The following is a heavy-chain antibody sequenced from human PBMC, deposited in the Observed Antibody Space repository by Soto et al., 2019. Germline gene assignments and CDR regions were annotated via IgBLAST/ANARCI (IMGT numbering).Heavy chain of an antibody. CDR1: GFTFSYYA. D-gene: IGHD6-13*01. V-gene: IGHV3-23*01. CDR3: APLSSYSRTHSLDY. Sequence: EVQLLESGGGLVQPGGSLRLSCAASGFTFSYYAMTWVRQAPGKGLEWVSGLTGHGDSTYYADSVKGRFTISRDNSKNTLYLQMSSLRAGDTAVYYCAPLSSYSRTHSLDYGGQGTLVTVSS. CDR2: LTGHGDST. J-gene: IGHJ4*02.